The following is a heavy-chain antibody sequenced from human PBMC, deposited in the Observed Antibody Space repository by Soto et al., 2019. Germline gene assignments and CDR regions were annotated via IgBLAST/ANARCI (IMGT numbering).Heavy chain of an antibody. D-gene: IGHD3-3*01. Sequence: EVQLLESGGGLVQPGGSLRLSCAASGFTFSSYAMSWVRQAPAKGLEWVSAISGSGGSTYYADSVKGRFTISRDNSKNTLYLQMNSLRAEDTAVYYCAKDLADFWSGYYSDYWGQGTLVTVSS. CDR2: ISGSGGST. J-gene: IGHJ4*02. CDR3: AKDLADFWSGYYSDY. V-gene: IGHV3-23*01. CDR1: GFTFSSYA.